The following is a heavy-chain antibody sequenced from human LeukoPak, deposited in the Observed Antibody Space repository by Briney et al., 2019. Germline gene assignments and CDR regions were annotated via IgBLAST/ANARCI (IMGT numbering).Heavy chain of an antibody. D-gene: IGHD2-2*01. CDR1: GFIFSDYY. CDR3: ARDGEVVPAAVYFDY. V-gene: IGHV3-11*01. Sequence: KSGGSLRLSCAASGFIFSDYYMSWIRQAPGKGLEWVSYISSSGSTIYYADSVKGRFTISRDNAKNSLYLQMNSLRAEDTAVYYCARDGEVVPAAVYFDYWGQGTLVTVSS. CDR2: ISSSGSTI. J-gene: IGHJ4*02.